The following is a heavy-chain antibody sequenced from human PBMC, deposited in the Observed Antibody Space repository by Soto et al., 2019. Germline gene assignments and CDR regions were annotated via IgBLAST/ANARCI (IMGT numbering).Heavy chain of an antibody. D-gene: IGHD1-26*01. J-gene: IGHJ4*02. CDR3: ARGGAMGVDY. CDR1: GFTFNTPW. Sequence: VGSLRLSCTASGFTFNTPWMHWVRQAPGKGLVWVSRIYFDGITTNYADSVKGRLTVSRDNAKNTVYLHVNTLRDEDTAVYYCARGGAMGVDYWGQGTLVTVSS. CDR2: IYFDGITT. V-gene: IGHV3-74*01.